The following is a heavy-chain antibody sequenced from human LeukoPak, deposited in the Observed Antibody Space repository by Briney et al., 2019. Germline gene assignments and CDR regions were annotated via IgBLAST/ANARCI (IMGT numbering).Heavy chain of an antibody. J-gene: IGHJ3*02. V-gene: IGHV1-8*01. CDR2: MNPNSGNT. CDR1: GYTFTSYD. CDR3: ARVAAAAPDAFDI. D-gene: IGHD6-13*01. Sequence: ASVKVSCKASGYTFTSYDINWVRQATGQGLEWMGWMNPNSGNTGYAQKFQGRVTMTRNTSISTAYMELSSLRSEDTAVYYCARVAAAAPDAFDIWGQGTMVAVSS.